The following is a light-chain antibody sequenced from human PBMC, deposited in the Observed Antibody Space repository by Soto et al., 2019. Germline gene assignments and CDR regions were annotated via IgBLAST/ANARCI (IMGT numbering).Light chain of an antibody. J-gene: IGLJ3*02. CDR1: SSDVGYDNY. CDR3: TSHTASSTWV. CDR2: EVS. V-gene: IGLV2-14*01. Sequence: QSALTQPASVSGSPGQSITISCTGTSSDVGYDNYVSWFQQHPGKAPRLMIYEVSRRPSGVSNRFSCSNSANTASLTISGLQADDEADYYCTSHTASSTWVFGGGTKVTVL.